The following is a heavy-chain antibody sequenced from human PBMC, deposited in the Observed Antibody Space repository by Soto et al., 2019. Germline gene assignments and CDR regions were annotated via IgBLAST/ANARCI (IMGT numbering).Heavy chain of an antibody. J-gene: IGHJ4*02. CDR1: GFTFSSYW. CDR3: ARDPSIGYDSRNYYFDY. CDR2: IKQDGSEK. Sequence: GGSLRLSCAASGFTFSSYWMSWVRQAPGKGLEWVANIKQDGSEKYYADSVKGRFTISRDNAKNSLYLQMNSLRAEDTAVYYCARDPSIGYDSRNYYFDYWGQGTLVTVSS. V-gene: IGHV3-7*01. D-gene: IGHD3-22*01.